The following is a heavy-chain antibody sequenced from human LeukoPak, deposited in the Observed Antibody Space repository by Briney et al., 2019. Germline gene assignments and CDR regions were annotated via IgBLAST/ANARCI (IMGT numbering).Heavy chain of an antibody. D-gene: IGHD3-22*01. CDR2: IKSKTDGGTT. CDR1: GFTFSSYG. Sequence: GGSLRLSCAASGFTFSSYGMHWVRQAPGKGLEWVGRIKSKTDGGTTDYAAPVKGRFTISRDDSKNTLYLQMNSLKTEDTAVYYCARHVVAVGFDYWGQGTLVTVSS. CDR3: ARHVVAVGFDY. J-gene: IGHJ4*02. V-gene: IGHV3-15*01.